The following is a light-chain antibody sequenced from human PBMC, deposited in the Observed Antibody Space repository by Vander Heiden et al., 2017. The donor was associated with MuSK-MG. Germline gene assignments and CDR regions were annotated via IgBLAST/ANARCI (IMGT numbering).Light chain of an antibody. CDR1: QSVSSN. Sequence: EIVMTQSPAALSVSPGERATLSCRASQSVSSNLAWYQQKPGLAPRLLIYGASTRATGIPARFSGTGPGTEFSLTISSLHSEDFAVYYCPQHNNRPPWTFGQGTKVEIK. V-gene: IGKV3-15*01. CDR3: PQHNNRPPWT. CDR2: GAS. J-gene: IGKJ1*01.